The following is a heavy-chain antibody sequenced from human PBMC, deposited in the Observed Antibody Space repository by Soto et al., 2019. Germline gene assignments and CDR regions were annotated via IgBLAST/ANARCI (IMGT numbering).Heavy chain of an antibody. V-gene: IGHV3-33*01. Sequence: QVQLVESGGGVVQPGRSLRLSCAASRFTVSSYGMHWVRQAPGKGLEWVALIWYDGSNKYYADSVKGRFTISRDNSKNTLYLQMNSLRAEDTAVYYCARDQGAYAEYFQHWGQGTLVTVSS. J-gene: IGHJ1*01. CDR2: IWYDGSNK. D-gene: IGHD1-26*01. CDR1: RFTVSSYG. CDR3: ARDQGAYAEYFQH.